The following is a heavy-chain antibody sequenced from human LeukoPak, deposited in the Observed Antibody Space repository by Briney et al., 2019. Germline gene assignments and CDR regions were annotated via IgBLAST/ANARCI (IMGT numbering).Heavy chain of an antibody. CDR3: AGMVTFQTNFDF. CDR1: GGSINSYY. J-gene: IGHJ4*02. Sequence: SETLSLTCTVSGGSINSYYWSWIRQPAGKGLEWVGRLYTSGNTNYNPSLRSRITMSVDTSKNQFSLKLASATAADTAVYYCAGMVTFQTNFDFWGQGTLVTVSS. V-gene: IGHV4-4*07. CDR2: LYTSGNT. D-gene: IGHD2-21*02.